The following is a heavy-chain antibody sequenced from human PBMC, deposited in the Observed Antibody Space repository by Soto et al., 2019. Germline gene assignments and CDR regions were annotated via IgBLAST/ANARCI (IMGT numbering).Heavy chain of an antibody. J-gene: IGHJ4*02. CDR1: GGSFTSNNW. D-gene: IGHD1-7*01. V-gene: IGHV4-4*02. CDR2: IYRTGSA. Sequence: SETLSLTCAVSGGSFTSNNWWTWVRQPPGQGLEWIGEIYRTGSANYNPSLKSRVTISLDKSENQFSLKVTSLAAADTAVYYCASRDPGTSVDYWGQGTLVTVSS. CDR3: ASRDPGTSVDY.